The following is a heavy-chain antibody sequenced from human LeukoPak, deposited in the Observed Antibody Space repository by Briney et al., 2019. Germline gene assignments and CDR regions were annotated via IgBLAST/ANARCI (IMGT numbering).Heavy chain of an antibody. V-gene: IGHV4-39*01. J-gene: IGHJ5*02. CDR2: FYDSGST. D-gene: IGHD2-21*02. CDR1: GGSIRSRNYY. Sequence: SETLSLTCTVSGGSIRSRNYYWDWIRQPPGKGLEWIGNFYDSGSTYYNPSLKSRVTISGDTSKNQFSLKLSSVTAADTAVYYCARLVVVTATNWFDPWGQGTLVTVSS. CDR3: ARLVVVTATNWFDP.